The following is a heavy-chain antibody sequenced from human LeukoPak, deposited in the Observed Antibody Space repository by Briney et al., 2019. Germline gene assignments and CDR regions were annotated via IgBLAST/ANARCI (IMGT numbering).Heavy chain of an antibody. V-gene: IGHV4-39*07. J-gene: IGHJ4*02. CDR2: IYYSGST. Sequence: KPSETLSLTCTVSGGSISSSSYYWGWIRQPPGKGLEWIGSIYYSGSTYYNPSLKSRVTISVDTSKNQNQFSLRLSSVTAADTAVYYCAGTLAYTYGYFDYWGQGTLVTVSS. CDR1: GGSISSSSYY. D-gene: IGHD5-18*01. CDR3: AGTLAYTYGYFDY.